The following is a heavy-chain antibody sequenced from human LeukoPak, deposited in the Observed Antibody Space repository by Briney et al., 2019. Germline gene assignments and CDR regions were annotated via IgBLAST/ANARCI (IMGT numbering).Heavy chain of an antibody. V-gene: IGHV3-48*03. CDR1: GFTFSSYE. CDR2: ISSSGSTI. CDR3: APLIVVVTATLDDAFDI. J-gene: IGHJ3*02. D-gene: IGHD2-21*02. Sequence: PGGSLRLSCAASGFTFSSYEMNWVRQAPGKGLEWVSYISSSGSTIYYADSVKGRFTISRDNAKNSLYLQMNSLRAEDTAVYYCAPLIVVVTATLDDAFDIWGQGTMVTVSS.